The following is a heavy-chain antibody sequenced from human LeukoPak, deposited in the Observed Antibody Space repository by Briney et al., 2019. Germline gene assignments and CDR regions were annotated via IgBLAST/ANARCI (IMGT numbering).Heavy chain of an antibody. Sequence: PSETLSLTCAVYGGSFSGYYWSWIRQPPGKGLEWIGEINHSGSTNYNPSLKSRVTISVDTSKNQFSLKLSSVTAADTAVYYCARGRQRGYSYGMTSFDYWGQGTLVTVSS. CDR2: INHSGST. CDR3: ARGRQRGYSYGMTSFDY. D-gene: IGHD5-18*01. V-gene: IGHV4-34*01. CDR1: GGSFSGYY. J-gene: IGHJ4*02.